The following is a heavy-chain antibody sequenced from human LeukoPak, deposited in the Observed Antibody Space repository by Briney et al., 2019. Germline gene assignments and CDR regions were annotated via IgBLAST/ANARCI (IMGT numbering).Heavy chain of an antibody. V-gene: IGHV3-53*01. CDR3: ARAGSYYDSSGYYLFDY. D-gene: IGHD3-22*01. J-gene: IGHJ4*02. CDR1: GFTVSSNY. Sequence: GGSLRLSCAASGFTVSSNYMSWVRQAPGKGLEWVSVIYSGGSTYYADSVKGRFTISRDNSKNTLYLQMNSLRAEDTAVYHCARAGSYYDSSGYYLFDYWGQGTLVTVSS. CDR2: IYSGGST.